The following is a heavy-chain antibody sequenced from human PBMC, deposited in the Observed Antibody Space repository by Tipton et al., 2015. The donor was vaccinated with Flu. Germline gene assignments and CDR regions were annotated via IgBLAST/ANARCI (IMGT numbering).Heavy chain of an antibody. Sequence: QVQLVQSGGGLVKAGGSLRVSCAASGFSFSDYYMTWIRQAPGRGLEWVSYISATGNTIKYADSVKGRFTISRDNANNSLYLEMNSLRVEDTAVYYCARASSSGTYSMGAFNIWGQGTMVTVSP. V-gene: IGHV3-11*01. CDR2: ISATGNTI. CDR1: GFSFSDYY. D-gene: IGHD1-26*01. J-gene: IGHJ3*02. CDR3: ARASSSGTYSMGAFNI.